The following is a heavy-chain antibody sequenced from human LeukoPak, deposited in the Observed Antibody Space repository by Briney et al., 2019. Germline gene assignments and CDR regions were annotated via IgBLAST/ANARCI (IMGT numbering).Heavy chain of an antibody. Sequence: SETLSLTCTVSGGSISSYYWSWIRQPAGKGLEWIGRIYTSGSTNYNPSLKSRVTISVDTSKNQFSLKLSSVTAADTAVYYCASHPHSSGWYLDAFDIWGQGTMVTVSS. CDR1: GGSISSYY. V-gene: IGHV4-4*07. CDR3: ASHPHSSGWYLDAFDI. D-gene: IGHD6-19*01. CDR2: IYTSGST. J-gene: IGHJ3*02.